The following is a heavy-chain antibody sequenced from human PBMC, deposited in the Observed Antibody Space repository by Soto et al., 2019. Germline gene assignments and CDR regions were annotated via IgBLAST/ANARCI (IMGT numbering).Heavy chain of an antibody. CDR3: ARGGGDYEPFDY. CDR2: IIPIFGTA. CDR1: GGTFSSYA. V-gene: IGHV1-69*12. J-gene: IGHJ4*02. Sequence: QVQLVQSGAEVKKPGSSVKVSCKASGGTFSSYAISWVRQAPGQGLEWMGGIIPIFGTANYAQKFQGRVTITADETTSTADRELSSLRSEDTPVYYGARGGGDYEPFDYWGQGTLVTVSS. D-gene: IGHD4-17*01.